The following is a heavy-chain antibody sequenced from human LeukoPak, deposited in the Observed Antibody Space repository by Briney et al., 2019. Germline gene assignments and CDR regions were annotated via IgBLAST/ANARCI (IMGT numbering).Heavy chain of an antibody. Sequence: GGSLRLSCAASGFTFDDYGMSWVRQAPGKGLEWVSGINWNGGSTGYADSVKGRFTISRDNSKNTLYLQMNSLRAEDTAVYYCARVAWDNYYYYYMDVWGKGTTVTVSS. V-gene: IGHV3-20*04. J-gene: IGHJ6*03. CDR3: ARVAWDNYYYYYMDV. D-gene: IGHD1-26*01. CDR1: GFTFDDYG. CDR2: INWNGGST.